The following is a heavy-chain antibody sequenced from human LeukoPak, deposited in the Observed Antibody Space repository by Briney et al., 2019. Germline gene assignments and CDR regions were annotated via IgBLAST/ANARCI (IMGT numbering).Heavy chain of an antibody. J-gene: IGHJ4*02. CDR2: IYSGGST. V-gene: IGHV3-53*01. D-gene: IGHD6-13*01. CDR1: GFTFSSYS. Sequence: GGSLRLSCAASGFTFSSYSMNWVRQAPGKGLEWVSVIYSGGSTYYADSVKGRFTISRDNSKNTLYLQMNSLRAEDTAVYYCAREGIAAAGKGAPFDYWGQGTLVTVSS. CDR3: AREGIAAAGKGAPFDY.